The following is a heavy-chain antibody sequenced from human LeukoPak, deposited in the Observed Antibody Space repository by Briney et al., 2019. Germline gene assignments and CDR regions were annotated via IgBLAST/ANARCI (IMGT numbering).Heavy chain of an antibody. CDR2: ISASGST. D-gene: IGHD1-7*01. Sequence: PSETLSLTCAVSGGSMSSGDYSWTWIRQPPGKGLEWIGYISASGSTNYNPSLKSRVTISVGTSKNQFSLKLSSVTAADTAVYYCARLIARGYNWNYGGHYFDYWGQGTLVTVSS. CDR3: ARLIARGYNWNYGGHYFDY. V-gene: IGHV4-30-4*07. CDR1: GGSMSSGDYS. J-gene: IGHJ4*02.